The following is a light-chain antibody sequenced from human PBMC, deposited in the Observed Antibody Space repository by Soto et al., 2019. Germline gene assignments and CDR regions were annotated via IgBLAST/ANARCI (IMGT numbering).Light chain of an antibody. V-gene: IGLV2-23*01. CDR2: EGT. CDR3: CSYTSTTVI. CDR1: SSDVGGYSL. Sequence: HSVLTQPASVSGSPGQSITVSCTGTSSDVGGYSLVSWYHQNPGNAPKLVIYEGTKRPSGVSHRLSGSKSGNTASLTISGLQAEDEGDYYCCSYTSTTVIFGGGTKVTVL. J-gene: IGLJ2*01.